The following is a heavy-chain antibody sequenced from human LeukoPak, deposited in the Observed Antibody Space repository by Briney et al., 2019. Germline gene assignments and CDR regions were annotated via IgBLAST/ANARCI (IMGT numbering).Heavy chain of an antibody. CDR3: ARAYFNAYGYFDY. CDR2: IYYGGST. V-gene: IGHV4-39*07. CDR1: GGSISSSNYY. Sequence: PSETLSLTCTVFGGSISSSNYYWGWIGQPPGKGLEWIGSIYYGGSTYYNPSLKSRITISVDTSKNQFSLKLNSVTAADTAVYSCARAYFNAYGYFDYWGQGTLVTVSS. J-gene: IGHJ4*02. D-gene: IGHD3-16*01.